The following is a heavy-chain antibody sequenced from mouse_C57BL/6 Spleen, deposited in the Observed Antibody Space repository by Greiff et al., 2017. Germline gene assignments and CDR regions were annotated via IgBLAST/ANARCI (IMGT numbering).Heavy chain of an antibody. CDR2: INPGSGGT. J-gene: IGHJ4*01. D-gene: IGHD1-1*01. V-gene: IGHV1-54*01. Sequence: QVQLQQSGAELVRPGTSVKVSCKASGYAFTNYLIEWVKQRPGQGLEWIGVINPGSGGTNYNEKFKGKATLTADKSSSTAYMQRSSLTSEDSAVYCCARRRYYGSSDAMDYWGQGTSVTVSS. CDR1: GYAFTNYL. CDR3: ARRRYYGSSDAMDY.